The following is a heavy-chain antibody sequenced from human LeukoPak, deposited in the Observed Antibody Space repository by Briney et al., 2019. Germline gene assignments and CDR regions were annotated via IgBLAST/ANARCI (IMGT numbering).Heavy chain of an antibody. CDR2: ISGSGGST. CDR3: ATPDITTVRGAELGYYFDY. CDR1: GFTFSSYA. Sequence: GGSLRLSCAASGFTFSSYAMSWVRQAPGKGLEWVSAISGSGGSTYYADSVKGRFTISRDNSKNTLYLQMNSLRAEDTAVYYCATPDITTVRGAELGYYFDYWGQGTLVTVSS. J-gene: IGHJ4*02. V-gene: IGHV3-23*01. D-gene: IGHD3-10*01.